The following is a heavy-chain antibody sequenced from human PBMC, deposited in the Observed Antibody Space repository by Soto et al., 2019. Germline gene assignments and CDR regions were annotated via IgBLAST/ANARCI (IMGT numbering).Heavy chain of an antibody. Sequence: QVHLVESGGGVVQPGRSLRLSCAASGFTFSTYAMHWDRQAPGKGLEWVATISDDGTNKYYADSVKGRFTISRDNSKDTLYLQMNSLRAEDTAVYYCPREGHGDWFDPWGQGTLVTVSS. CDR1: GFTFSTYA. J-gene: IGHJ5*02. V-gene: IGHV3-30-3*01. CDR2: ISDDGTNK. CDR3: PREGHGDWFDP. D-gene: IGHD3-10*01.